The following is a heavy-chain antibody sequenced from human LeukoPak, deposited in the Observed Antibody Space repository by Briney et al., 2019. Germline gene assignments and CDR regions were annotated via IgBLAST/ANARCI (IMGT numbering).Heavy chain of an antibody. CDR2: IYHNGGT. V-gene: IGHV4-59*01. J-gene: IGHJ5*02. Sequence: SETLSLTCTVSRGSIGSNYWSWIRQPPGKGLEWIGYIYHNGGTAYNPSLKSRVTISVDTSKNQFSLKLSSVTAADTAVCYCARSLTPGNWFDPWGQGTLVTVSS. D-gene: IGHD1-14*01. CDR3: ARSLTPGNWFDP. CDR1: RGSIGSNY.